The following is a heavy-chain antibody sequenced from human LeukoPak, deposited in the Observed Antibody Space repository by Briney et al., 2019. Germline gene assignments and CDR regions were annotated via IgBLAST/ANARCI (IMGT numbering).Heavy chain of an antibody. CDR3: ARQRRGSYYIYRGWFDP. CDR2: INANSGGT. V-gene: IGHV1-2*06. Sequence: ASVKVSCKASGYTFTDYHMHWVRQAPGQGLEWMGRINANSGGTNYAQKFQGRVTMTRDTSISTAYMELSRLRSDDTAVYYCARQRRGSYYIYRGWFDPWGQGTLVTVSS. D-gene: IGHD1-26*01. CDR1: GYTFTDYH. J-gene: IGHJ5*02.